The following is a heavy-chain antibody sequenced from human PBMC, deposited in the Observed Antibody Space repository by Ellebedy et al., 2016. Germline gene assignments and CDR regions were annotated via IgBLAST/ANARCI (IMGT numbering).Heavy chain of an antibody. CDR2: IYPGDSDT. D-gene: IGHD3-10*01. CDR3: ARRQLDPRSPWFGAFDI. J-gene: IGHJ3*02. Sequence: GESLKISCRGSGYTFSSYWIGWVRQMPGQGLEWMGIIYPGDSDTRYSPSFQGQVTISPDKSTSTAYLQWRSLKASDTAMYYCARRQLDPRSPWFGAFDIWGQGTMVTVSS. CDR1: GYTFSSYW. V-gene: IGHV5-51*01.